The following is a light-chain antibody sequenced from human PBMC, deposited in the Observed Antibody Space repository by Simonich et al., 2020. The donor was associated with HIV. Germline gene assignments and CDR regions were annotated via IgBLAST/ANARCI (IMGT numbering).Light chain of an antibody. J-gene: IGKJ2*01. Sequence: DIVMTQSPDSLAVSLGERATINCKSSPTVLYSSNNRNYLAWYQQKPGQPPKLLIYWAATRESGVPDRLSGSGSGTDFTLTISSLQPEDFATYFCQQSYSVPYTFGQGTKLDIK. CDR3: QQSYSVPYT. CDR1: PTVLYSSNNRNY. V-gene: IGKV4-1*01. CDR2: WAA.